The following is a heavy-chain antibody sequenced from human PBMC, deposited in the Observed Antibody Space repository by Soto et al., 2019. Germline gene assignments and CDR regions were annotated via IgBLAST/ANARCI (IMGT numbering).Heavy chain of an antibody. CDR1: GFTFSSYG. Sequence: QVQLVESGGGVVQPGRSLRLSCAASGFTFSSYGMHWVRQAPGKGLEWVAVISYDGSNKYYADSVKGRFTISRDNSKNTLYLQMNSLRAEDTAVYYCARDRASTGRRAGGMDVWGQGTTVTVSS. CDR2: ISYDGSNK. CDR3: ARDRASTGRRAGGMDV. V-gene: IGHV3-30*03. J-gene: IGHJ6*02. D-gene: IGHD1-1*01.